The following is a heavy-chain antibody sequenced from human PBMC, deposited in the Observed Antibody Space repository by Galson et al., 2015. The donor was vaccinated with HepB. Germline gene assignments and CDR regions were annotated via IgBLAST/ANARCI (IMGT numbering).Heavy chain of an antibody. CDR1: GFSLSASG. CDR2: ILSQPNTYAT. J-gene: IGHJ6*03. Sequence: SLRLSCAASGFSLSASGVHWVRQASGKGLEWVGRILSQPNTYATAYGASVQGRFTISRDDSENMAYLQMHSLKTEDSGVYYCLRVIRGAHYMDVWGKGTTVTVSS. D-gene: IGHD2-21*01. V-gene: IGHV3-73*01. CDR3: LRVIRGAHYMDV.